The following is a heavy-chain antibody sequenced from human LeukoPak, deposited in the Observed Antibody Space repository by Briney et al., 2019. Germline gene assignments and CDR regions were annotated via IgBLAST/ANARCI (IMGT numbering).Heavy chain of an antibody. CDR1: GFTVSSNY. CDR2: IYSGGST. J-gene: IGHJ4*02. CDR3: AGGARRQQPFDY. V-gene: IGHV3-66*01. D-gene: IGHD6-13*01. Sequence: GGSLRLSCAASGFTVSSNYMSWVRQAPGKGLKWVSVIYSGGSTYYADSVKGRFTISRDNSKNTLYLQMNSLRAEDTAVYYCAGGARRQQPFDYWGQGTLVTVSS.